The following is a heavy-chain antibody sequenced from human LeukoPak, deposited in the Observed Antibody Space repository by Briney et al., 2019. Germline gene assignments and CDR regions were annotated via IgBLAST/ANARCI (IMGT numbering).Heavy chain of an antibody. CDR1: GFTFDDYA. CDR2: ISWNSGSI. Sequence: GRSLRLSCAASGFTFDDYAMHWVRQAPGKGLEWVSGISWNSGSIGYADSVEGRFTISRDNAKNSLYLQMNSLRAEDTALYYCAKGGVPAASENWFDPWGQGTLVTVSS. V-gene: IGHV3-9*01. CDR3: AKGGVPAASENWFDP. J-gene: IGHJ5*02. D-gene: IGHD2-2*01.